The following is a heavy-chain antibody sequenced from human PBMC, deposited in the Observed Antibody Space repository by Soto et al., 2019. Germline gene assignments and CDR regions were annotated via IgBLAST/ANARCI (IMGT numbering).Heavy chain of an antibody. D-gene: IGHD3-16*01. CDR2: IFYSGST. CDR3: ARHLRRDDLRGSWGFDY. J-gene: IGHJ4*02. Sequence: QVQLQESGPGLVKPSETLSLTCTVSGGSISGFHWSWIRQSPGKGLEWIGFIFYSGSTNYNPSRESRVNISGDTSKNQISLRLSSVSAADTAVYHCARHLRRDDLRGSWGFDYWGQGTLVTVSS. CDR1: GGSISGFH. V-gene: IGHV4-59*08.